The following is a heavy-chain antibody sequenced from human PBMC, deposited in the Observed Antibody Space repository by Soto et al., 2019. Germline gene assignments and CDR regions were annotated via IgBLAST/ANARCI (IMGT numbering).Heavy chain of an antibody. CDR2: ISSSSSYI. J-gene: IGHJ5*02. Sequence: GGSLRPSCAASGFTFSSYSMNWVRQAPGKGLEWVSSISSSSSYIYYADSVKGRFTISRDNAKNSLYLQMNSLRAEDTAVYYCTRDGEGPTKMWFDPWGQGTLVTVSS. CDR3: TRDGEGPTKMWFDP. CDR1: GFTFSSYS. V-gene: IGHV3-21*01. D-gene: IGHD3-10*01.